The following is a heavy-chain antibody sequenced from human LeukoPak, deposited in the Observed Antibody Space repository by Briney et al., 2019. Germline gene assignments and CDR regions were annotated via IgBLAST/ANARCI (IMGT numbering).Heavy chain of an antibody. J-gene: IGHJ4*02. CDR1: GFTFRDYT. D-gene: IGHD2-2*01. Sequence: GGSMRLSCAASGFTFRDYTMNWVRQAPGKGLEWVSAISKSGTYIKYADSVKGRFTVSRDNAKNSLFLQMSSLRVEDTAVYFCAREVLIVVEPAANTIDYWGQGTRVTVSS. CDR3: AREVLIVVEPAANTIDY. V-gene: IGHV3-21*01. CDR2: ISKSGTYI.